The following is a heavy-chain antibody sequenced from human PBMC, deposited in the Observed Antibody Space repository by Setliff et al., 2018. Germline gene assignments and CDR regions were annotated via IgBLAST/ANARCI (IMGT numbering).Heavy chain of an antibody. Sequence: PGGSLRLSCAASGFTFSSYWMHWVRQAPGKGLVWVSRINSDGSTTNYADSVKGRFTISRDNAKNTVYLQMNSLRAEDTAVYYCARVASGWWWFDYWGQGTLVTVSS. V-gene: IGHV3-74*01. CDR2: INSDGSTT. J-gene: IGHJ4*02. CDR1: GFTFSSYW. D-gene: IGHD6-19*01. CDR3: ARVASGWWWFDY.